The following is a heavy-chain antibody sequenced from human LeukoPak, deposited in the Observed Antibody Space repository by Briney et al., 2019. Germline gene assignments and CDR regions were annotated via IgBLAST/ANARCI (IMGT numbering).Heavy chain of an antibody. CDR1: GFTFSTYS. V-gene: IGHV3-48*01. J-gene: IGHJ6*03. CDR3: ARGSSSGWYYSHMDV. D-gene: IGHD6-19*01. Sequence: GGSLRLSCAGSGFTFSTYSMNWVRLAPGKGLEWVSYISPTSGTIYYTDSVKGRFTISRDNAKSSLYLQMNSLTVEDTAVYYCARGSSSGWYYSHMDVWGKGTTVIVSS. CDR2: ISPTSGTI.